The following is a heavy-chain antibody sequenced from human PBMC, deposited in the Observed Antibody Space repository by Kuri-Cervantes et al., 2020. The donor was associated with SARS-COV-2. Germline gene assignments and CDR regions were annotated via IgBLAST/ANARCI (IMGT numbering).Heavy chain of an antibody. D-gene: IGHD3-10*01. CDR1: GFTFSDYY. CDR2: ISSSGTYT. V-gene: IGHV3-11*05. CDR3: ARDLNGGSDY. J-gene: IGHJ4*02. Sequence: GESLKISCAASGFTFSDYYMSWIRQAPGKGLEWLSYISSSGTYTNYADSVKGRFTISRDNAKNSLYLQMNSLRAEDTAVYYCARDLNGGSDYWGQGTLVTVSS.